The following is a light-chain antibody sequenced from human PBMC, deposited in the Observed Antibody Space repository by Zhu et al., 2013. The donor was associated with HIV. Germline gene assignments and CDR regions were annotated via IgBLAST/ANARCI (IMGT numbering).Light chain of an antibody. CDR1: QTVYSY. V-gene: IGKV3-20*01. CDR2: DAS. Sequence: EFVLTQSPATLSLSPGERATLSCRASQTVYSYLAWYQQKPGQAPRLLIYDASTRAAGIPDRFMGSGSGTQFTLTISRLEPEDFAVYYCQQCGSSPLTFGGGTTVEIK. J-gene: IGKJ4*01. CDR3: QQCGSSPLT.